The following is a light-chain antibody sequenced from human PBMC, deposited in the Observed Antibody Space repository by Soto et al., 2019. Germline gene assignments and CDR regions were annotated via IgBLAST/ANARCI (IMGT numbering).Light chain of an antibody. CDR1: QTIGSW. CDR3: QQYSSFPRT. CDR2: DAS. Sequence: DIQMTQSPSTLSASVGDRVTITCRASQTIGSWLAWYQQKPGKAPELLIYDASTLEGGVPSRFSGSGSWTEFSLTITSLQPDDFATYYGQQYSSFPRTFGQGTKVEIK. V-gene: IGKV1-5*01. J-gene: IGKJ1*01.